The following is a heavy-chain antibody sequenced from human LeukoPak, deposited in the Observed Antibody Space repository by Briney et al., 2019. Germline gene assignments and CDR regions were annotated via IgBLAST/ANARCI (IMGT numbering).Heavy chain of an antibody. CDR1: GDSISSYY. V-gene: IGHV4-4*07. CDR2: IYTSGST. Sequence: PSETLSLTCTVSGDSISSYYWSWIRQPAGKGLEWIGRIYTSGSTNYNPSPKSRVTMSVDTSKNQISLKLSSVTAADTAVYYCARDQYYYDSSGYYYYFDYWGQGTLVTVSS. D-gene: IGHD3-22*01. CDR3: ARDQYYYDSSGYYYYFDY. J-gene: IGHJ4*02.